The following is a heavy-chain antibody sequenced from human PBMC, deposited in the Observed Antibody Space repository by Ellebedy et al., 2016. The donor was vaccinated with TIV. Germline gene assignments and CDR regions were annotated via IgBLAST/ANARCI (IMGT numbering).Heavy chain of an antibody. CDR1: GGSLSGYY. J-gene: IGHJ3*01. D-gene: IGHD4-23*01. CDR3: ARVQGRWYGGNLRPGAFDV. V-gene: IGHV4-34*01. CDR2: VDHRGSI. Sequence: GSLRLSXAVYGGSLSGYYWSWIRQSPGKGLGWIGEVDHRGSINFNPSLKSRVTISLDTSKNQFSLKLSSVTAADTAVYYCARVQGRWYGGNLRPGAFDVWGRGTLVTVSS.